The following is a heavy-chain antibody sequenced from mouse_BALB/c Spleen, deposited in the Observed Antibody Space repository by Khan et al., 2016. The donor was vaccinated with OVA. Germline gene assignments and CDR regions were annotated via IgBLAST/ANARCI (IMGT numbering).Heavy chain of an antibody. CDR3: ATHLTGSFAY. Sequence: EVQLVESGADLVKPGGSLKLSCAASGFTFTPYSMPWVRQTPDKSLEWVANISSDGGYTYYPDSVKGRFNISRDNAKNTLYLQMSTLKSDDTAKYYCATHLTGSFAYWGQGTLVTVSA. V-gene: IGHV5-6*01. J-gene: IGHJ3*01. CDR1: GFTFTPYS. CDR2: ISSDGGYT. D-gene: IGHD4-1*01.